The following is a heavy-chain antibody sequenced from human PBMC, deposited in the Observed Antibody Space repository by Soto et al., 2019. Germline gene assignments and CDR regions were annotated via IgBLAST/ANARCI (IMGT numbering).Heavy chain of an antibody. CDR1: GGTFSSYA. CDR2: IIPIFGTA. D-gene: IGHD3-22*01. V-gene: IGHV1-69*06. Sequence: GASVKVSCKASGGTFSSYAISWVRQAPGQGLEWMGGIIPIFGTANYAQKFQGRATITADKSTSTAYMELSSLRSEDTAVYYCASRHYDSSGPTGWFDPWGQGTLVTVSS. CDR3: ASRHYDSSGPTGWFDP. J-gene: IGHJ5*02.